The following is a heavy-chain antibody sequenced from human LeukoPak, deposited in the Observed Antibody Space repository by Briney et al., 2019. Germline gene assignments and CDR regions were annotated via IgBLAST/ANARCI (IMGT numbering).Heavy chain of an antibody. V-gene: IGHV4-59*01. CDR1: GVSISSYY. J-gene: IGHJ4*02. D-gene: IGHD5-18*01. CDR3: ARDLGSGYSYPDY. CDR2: IYYSGST. Sequence: SETLSLTCTVSGVSISSYYWSWIRQPPGKGLQWIGYIYYSGSTNYNPSLKSRVTISIDTSKNQFSLKLTSVTAADTAVYYWARDLGSGYSYPDYWGQGTLVTVSS.